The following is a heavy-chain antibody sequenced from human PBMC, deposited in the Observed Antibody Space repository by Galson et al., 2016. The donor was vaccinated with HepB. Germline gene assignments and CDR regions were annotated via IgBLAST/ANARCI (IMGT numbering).Heavy chain of an antibody. D-gene: IGHD3-16*01. J-gene: IGHJ4*02. CDR1: GYAFTGYY. Sequence: SVKVSCKASGYAFTGYYMHWVRQAPGQGLEWMGWINPNSGGTNSAQKFQGRVTMTRDTSISAAYMELTSLIPDDTAVYYCERSSGPFSLEEGDWGQGTLVTVSS. V-gene: IGHV1-2*02. CDR2: INPNSGGT. CDR3: ERSSGPFSLEEGD.